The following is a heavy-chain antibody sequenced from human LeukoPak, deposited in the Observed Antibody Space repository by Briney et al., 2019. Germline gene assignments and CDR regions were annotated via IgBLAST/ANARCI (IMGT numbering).Heavy chain of an antibody. CDR1: GFTFSSSA. CDR2: ISGTGGST. Sequence: PGGSLRLSCAASGFTFSSSAMIWVRQAPGKGLEWVSTISGTGGSTYYADSVKGRFTISRDNSKNTLFLQMNSLRAEDTAVYYCAKGSPATLSRFDPWGQGTLVTVSS. D-gene: IGHD5-12*01. V-gene: IGHV3-23*01. CDR3: AKGSPATLSRFDP. J-gene: IGHJ5*02.